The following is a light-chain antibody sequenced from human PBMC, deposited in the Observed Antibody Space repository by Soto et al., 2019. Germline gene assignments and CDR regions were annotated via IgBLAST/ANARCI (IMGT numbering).Light chain of an antibody. CDR1: QSVSSSY. CDR2: GAS. J-gene: IGKJ3*01. V-gene: IGKV3-20*01. Sequence: EIVLTQSPGTLSLSPGERATLSCRASQSVSSSYLAWYQQKPGQAPRLLIYGASSRATGIPDRFSGSGSGTDFTLTISRLEPEDFASYFCQQYDDLPPTFGPGTKVDI. CDR3: QQYDDLPPT.